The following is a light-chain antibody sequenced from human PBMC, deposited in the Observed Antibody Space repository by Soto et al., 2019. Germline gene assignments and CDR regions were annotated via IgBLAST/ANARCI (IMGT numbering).Light chain of an antibody. CDR2: EVT. CDR1: ASDVGGYNF. Sequence: QSALTQPRSVSGSPGQSVTISCTGTASDVGGYNFVSWYQQHPGKAPKLIIYEVTKRPSGVPDRFSGSKSGNTASLTVSGLLAEDEADYYCASYAGGNQVFGTGTQLTVL. J-gene: IGLJ1*01. CDR3: ASYAGGNQV. V-gene: IGLV2-8*01.